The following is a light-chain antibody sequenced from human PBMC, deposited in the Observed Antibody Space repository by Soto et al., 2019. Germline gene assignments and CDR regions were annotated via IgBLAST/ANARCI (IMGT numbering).Light chain of an antibody. CDR1: QSISNW. CDR2: AAS. Sequence: DIQMTQSPSTLSASIGDRVTITCRASQSISNWLAWYQQKPGKAPKLLIYAASILQSGVPSRFSGSGFGTDFTLTISSLQAEDFASYFCQQLRSYPSTFGGGTKVDTK. CDR3: QQLRSYPST. J-gene: IGKJ4*01. V-gene: IGKV1-5*01.